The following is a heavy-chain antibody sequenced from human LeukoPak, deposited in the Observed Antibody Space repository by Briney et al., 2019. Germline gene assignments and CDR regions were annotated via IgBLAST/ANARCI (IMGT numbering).Heavy chain of an antibody. CDR2: IIPILGIA. V-gene: IGHV1-69*04. CDR3: ARWLQSHYYYGMDV. Sequence: SVKVSCKASGGTFSSYAISWVRQAPGQGLEWMGRIIPILGIANYAQKFQGRVTITADKSTSTAYMELSSLRSEDTAVYYCARWLQSHYYYGMDVWGQGTTVTVSS. J-gene: IGHJ6*02. D-gene: IGHD5-24*01. CDR1: GGTFSSYA.